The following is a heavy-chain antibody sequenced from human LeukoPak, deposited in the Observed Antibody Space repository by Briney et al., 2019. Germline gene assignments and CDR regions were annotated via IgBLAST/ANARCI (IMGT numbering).Heavy chain of an antibody. CDR2: INPSGGTT. J-gene: IGHJ6*03. V-gene: IGHV1-46*01. D-gene: IGHD3-16*02. Sequence: ASVKVSCKASGYIFTSYYIHWVRQAPGQGLEWMGIINPSGGTTSYAQKFQGRVTMTRDTSISTAYMELSRLRSDDTAVYYCATRAFSGSYHYYYYYMDVWGKGTTVTVSS. CDR3: ATRAFSGSYHYYYYYMDV. CDR1: GYIFTSYY.